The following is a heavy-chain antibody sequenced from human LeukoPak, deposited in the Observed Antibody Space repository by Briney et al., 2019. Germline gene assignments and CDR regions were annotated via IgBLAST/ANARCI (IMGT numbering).Heavy chain of an antibody. Sequence: PSETLSLTCTVYGGSFSGYYWSWIRQPPGKGLEWIGEINHSGSTNYNPSLKSRVTISVDTSKNQFSLKLSSVTAADTAVYYCAYGGTGGYNWNDGRPDQRDYWGQGTLVTVSS. CDR2: INHSGST. D-gene: IGHD1-20*01. J-gene: IGHJ4*02. V-gene: IGHV4-34*01. CDR1: GGSFSGYY. CDR3: AYGGTGGYNWNDGRPDQRDY.